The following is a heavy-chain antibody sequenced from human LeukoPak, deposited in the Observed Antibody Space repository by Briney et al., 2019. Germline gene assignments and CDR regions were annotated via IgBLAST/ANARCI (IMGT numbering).Heavy chain of an antibody. CDR3: ARPYYYDSSGYSFDY. Sequence: GGSLRLSCAASGFTFSSYAMHWVRQAPGKGLEWVAAISYDGSNKYYADSVKGRFTISRDNSKNTLYLQMNSLRAEDTAVYYCARPYYYDSSGYSFDYWGQGTLATVSS. D-gene: IGHD3-22*01. CDR2: ISYDGSNK. V-gene: IGHV3-30-3*01. CDR1: GFTFSSYA. J-gene: IGHJ4*02.